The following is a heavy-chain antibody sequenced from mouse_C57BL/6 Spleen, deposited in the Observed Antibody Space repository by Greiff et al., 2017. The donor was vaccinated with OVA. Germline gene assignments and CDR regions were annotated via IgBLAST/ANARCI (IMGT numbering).Heavy chain of an antibody. Sequence: VQLQQSGPELVKPGASVKMSCKASGYTFTDYNMHWVKQSHGKSLEWIGYINPNNGGTSYTQKLKGKATLTVNKSSSTAYMELRSLTSEDSAVYYCAKSLSTTVDAWFAYWGQGTLVTVSA. D-gene: IGHD1-1*01. CDR1: GYTFTDYN. V-gene: IGHV1-22*01. CDR2: INPNNGGT. CDR3: AKSLSTTVDAWFAY. J-gene: IGHJ3*01.